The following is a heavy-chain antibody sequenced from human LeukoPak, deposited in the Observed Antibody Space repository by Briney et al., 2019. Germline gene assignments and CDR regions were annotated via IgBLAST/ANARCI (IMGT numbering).Heavy chain of an antibody. CDR3: ARSIELRLGELSPLTNYFDY. CDR2: INHSGST. D-gene: IGHD3-16*02. CDR1: GGSISSYY. J-gene: IGHJ4*02. Sequence: PSETLSLTCTVSGGSISSYYWSWIRQPPGKGLEWIGEINHSGSTNYNPSLKSQVTISVDTSKNQFSLKLSSVTAADTAVYYCARSIELRLGELSPLTNYFDYWGQGTLVTVSS. V-gene: IGHV4-34*01.